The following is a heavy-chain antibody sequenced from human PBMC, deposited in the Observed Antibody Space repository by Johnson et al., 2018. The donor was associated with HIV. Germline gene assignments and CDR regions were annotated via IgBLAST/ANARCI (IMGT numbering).Heavy chain of an antibody. Sequence: VQLVESGGGVVRPGGSLRLSCAASGFTFSSYWMSWVRQAPGKGLEWVANIKQDGSEKYYVDSVKGRFTISRDNSKNTLYLQMNSLRAEDTAVYYCAKDTSNAFDIWGQGTMVTVSS. V-gene: IGHV3-7*01. CDR3: AKDTSNAFDI. D-gene: IGHD1-1*01. CDR2: IKQDGSEK. CDR1: GFTFSSYW. J-gene: IGHJ3*02.